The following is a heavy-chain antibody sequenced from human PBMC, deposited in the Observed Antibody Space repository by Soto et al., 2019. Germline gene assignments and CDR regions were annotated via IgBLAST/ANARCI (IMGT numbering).Heavy chain of an antibody. CDR1: GFTFSSYE. J-gene: IGHJ4*02. CDR2: ISSSGSTI. Sequence: SCAASGFTFSSYEMNWVRQAPGKGLEWVSYISSSGSTIYYADSVKGRFTISRDNAKNSLYLQMNSLRAEDTAVYYCARTPDSSSWYPFDYWGQGTLVTVSS. V-gene: IGHV3-48*03. D-gene: IGHD6-13*01. CDR3: ARTPDSSSWYPFDY.